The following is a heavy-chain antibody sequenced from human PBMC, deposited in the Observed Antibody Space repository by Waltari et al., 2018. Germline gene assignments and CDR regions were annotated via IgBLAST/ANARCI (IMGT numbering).Heavy chain of an antibody. Sequence: QVQLVQSGAEVKKPGSSVKVSCKASGGTFSSYAISWVRQAPGQGLEWMGGIIPIFGTASYGQKFQSRVTITTDESTSTAYMELSSLRSEDTAVYYCASGNWGSKVGRGDYWGQGTLVTVSS. CDR2: IIPIFGTA. CDR1: GGTFSSYA. CDR3: ASGNWGSKVGRGDY. V-gene: IGHV1-69*05. D-gene: IGHD7-27*01. J-gene: IGHJ4*02.